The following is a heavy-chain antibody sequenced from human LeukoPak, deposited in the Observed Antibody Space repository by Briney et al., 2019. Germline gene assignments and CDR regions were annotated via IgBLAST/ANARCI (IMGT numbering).Heavy chain of an antibody. CDR1: GFTLSSYG. Sequence: GRSLRLSCAASGFTLSSYGMHWVRQAPGQRLEWMGWINAGNGNTKYSQKFQGRVTITRDTSASTAYMELSSLRSEDTAVYYCARERYWGQGTLVTVSS. CDR2: INAGNGNT. V-gene: IGHV1-3*01. CDR3: ARERY. J-gene: IGHJ4*02.